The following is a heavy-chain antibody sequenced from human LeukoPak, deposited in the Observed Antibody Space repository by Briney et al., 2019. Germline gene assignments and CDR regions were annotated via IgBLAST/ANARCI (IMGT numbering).Heavy chain of an antibody. J-gene: IGHJ4*02. Sequence: AETLSLTCTVSGVSISSYYWSWLRQPPGKGLEWIGYIYYSGSTNYNPSLKRRVPISVDTSKAQFSLKLNSVTAADTAVYYCARTRPYSSSVFDYWGQGTLVTASS. CDR2: IYYSGST. D-gene: IGHD6-13*01. CDR3: ARTRPYSSSVFDY. V-gene: IGHV4-59*08. CDR1: GVSISSYY.